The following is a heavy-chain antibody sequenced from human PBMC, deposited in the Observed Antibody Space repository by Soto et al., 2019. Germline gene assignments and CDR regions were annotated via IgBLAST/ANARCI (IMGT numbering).Heavy chain of an antibody. V-gene: IGHV4-31*03. CDR2: IYYSGST. CDR1: GGSISSGGYY. D-gene: IGHD1-26*01. Sequence: PSETLSLTXTVSGGSISSGGYYWSWIRQHPGKGLEWIGYIYYSGSTYYNPSLKSRVTISVDTSKNQFSLKLSSVTAADTAVYYCARDGAETYFDYWGQGTLVTVSS. CDR3: ARDGAETYFDY. J-gene: IGHJ4*02.